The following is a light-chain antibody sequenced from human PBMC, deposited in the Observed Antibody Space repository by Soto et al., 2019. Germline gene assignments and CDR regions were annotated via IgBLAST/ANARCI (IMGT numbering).Light chain of an antibody. J-gene: IGLJ2*01. Sequence: QSVLTQPPSASGTPGQRVTISCSGSSTNIGSHTVNWYQQVPGTAPKLLIYSSNLRPSGVPDRFSGSKSGTSASLAIRGLQSEDEADYCCAAWDDSLNGVIFGGGTKLTVL. CDR2: SSN. V-gene: IGLV1-44*01. CDR3: AAWDDSLNGVI. CDR1: STNIGSHT.